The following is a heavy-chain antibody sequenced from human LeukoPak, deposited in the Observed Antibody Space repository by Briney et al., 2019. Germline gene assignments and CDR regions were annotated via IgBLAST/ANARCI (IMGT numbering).Heavy chain of an antibody. V-gene: IGHV3-23*01. CDR3: AKNRGLPL. CDR2: ISPNGRTT. CDR1: GFTFSNYG. Sequence: PGGSLRLSCEASGFTFSNYGMNWVRQAPGKGLEWVSGISPNGRTTYYADSVKGRFTISRDNSKNTLYLQMNSLRAEDTAVYYCAKNRGLPLWGQGTLVTVSS. J-gene: IGHJ4*02.